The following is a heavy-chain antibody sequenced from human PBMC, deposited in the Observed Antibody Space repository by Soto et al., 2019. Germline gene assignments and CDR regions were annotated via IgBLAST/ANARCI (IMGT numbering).Heavy chain of an antibody. CDR1: GGSFSGNY. D-gene: IGHD2-8*02. Sequence: QVQLQQWGAGLLKPSETLSLTCAVYGGSFSGNYWTWIHQPPGTGLEWIGEINHSGSTNYNPSLKSRVTISVDTSKNQFSLKLTSVTAADTAVYYCARDKITGLFDYWGQGTLVTVSS. J-gene: IGHJ4*02. V-gene: IGHV4-34*01. CDR2: INHSGST. CDR3: ARDKITGLFDY.